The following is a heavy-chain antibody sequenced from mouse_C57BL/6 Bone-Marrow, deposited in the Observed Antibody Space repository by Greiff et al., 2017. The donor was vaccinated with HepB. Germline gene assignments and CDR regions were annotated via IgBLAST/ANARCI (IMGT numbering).Heavy chain of an antibody. V-gene: IGHV5-2*01. CDR1: EYEFPSHD. Sequence: EVQVVESGGGLVQPGESLKLSCESNEYEFPSHDMSWVRKTPEKRLELVAAINSDGGSTYYPDTMARRFIISRDNTKKTLYLQMSSMRSEDTALYYCAGFYYGSSLPAWFAYWGQGTLVTVSA. D-gene: IGHD1-1*01. CDR2: INSDGGST. J-gene: IGHJ3*01. CDR3: AGFYYGSSLPAWFAY.